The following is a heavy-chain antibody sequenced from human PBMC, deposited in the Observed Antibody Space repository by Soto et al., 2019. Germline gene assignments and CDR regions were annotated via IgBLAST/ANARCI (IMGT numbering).Heavy chain of an antibody. CDR3: AKDRTPRITMVRGVSWFDP. V-gene: IGHV3-23*01. Sequence: GGSLRLSCAASGFTFSSYAMSWVRQAPGKGLEWVSAISGSGGSTYYADSVKGRFTISRDNSKNTLYLQMNSLRAEDTAVYYCAKDRTPRITMVRGVSWFDPWGQGTLVTVSS. CDR2: ISGSGGST. CDR1: GFTFSSYA. J-gene: IGHJ5*02. D-gene: IGHD3-10*01.